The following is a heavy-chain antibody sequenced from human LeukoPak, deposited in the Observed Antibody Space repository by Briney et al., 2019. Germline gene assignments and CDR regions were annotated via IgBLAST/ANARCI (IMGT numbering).Heavy chain of an antibody. Sequence: GGFLRLSCAASGFSFNSYAMTRVRQAPGKGLEWVSTISASGGSTYSADSVKGRFTISRDTSKNTLYLQMNSLRAEDTAVYYCAKWGSAFCFFDYWGQGTQVTVSS. CDR1: GFSFNSYA. CDR2: ISASGGST. V-gene: IGHV3-23*01. D-gene: IGHD2-15*01. J-gene: IGHJ4*02. CDR3: AKWGSAFCFFDY.